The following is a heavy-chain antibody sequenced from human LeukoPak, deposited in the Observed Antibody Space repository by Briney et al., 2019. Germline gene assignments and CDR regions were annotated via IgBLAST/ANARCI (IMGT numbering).Heavy chain of an antibody. CDR3: ARDGVVKQWRDNWFDP. V-gene: IGHV4-34*01. CDR1: GGSCSGYY. J-gene: IGHJ5*02. D-gene: IGHD6-19*01. Sequence: SETLSLTCAVYGGSCSGYYWSWIRQPPGKGLEWIGEINHSGSTNYNPSLKSRVTISVDTSKNQFSLKLSSVTAADTAVYYCARDGVVKQWRDNWFDPWGRGTLVTVSS. CDR2: INHSGST.